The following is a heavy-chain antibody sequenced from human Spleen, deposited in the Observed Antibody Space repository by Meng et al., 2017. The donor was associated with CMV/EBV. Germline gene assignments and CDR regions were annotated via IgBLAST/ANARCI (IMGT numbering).Heavy chain of an antibody. V-gene: IGHV3-30-3*01. Sequence: GESLKISCAASGFSFSTYSFHWVRQAPGKGLEWVALISYDGINKYYAGSVKGRFTISRDNSKNTVFLQMVSLRTEDTAVYYCARDAGIQLWSSFDCWGQGTLVTVSS. D-gene: IGHD5-18*01. CDR2: ISYDGINK. J-gene: IGHJ4*02. CDR1: GFSFSTYS. CDR3: ARDAGIQLWSSFDC.